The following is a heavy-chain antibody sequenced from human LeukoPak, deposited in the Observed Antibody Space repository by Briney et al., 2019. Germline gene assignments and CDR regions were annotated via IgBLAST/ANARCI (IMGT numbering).Heavy chain of an antibody. J-gene: IGHJ5*02. Sequence: SETLSPTCAVYGGSFSGYYWSWIRQPPGKGLEWIGEINHSGSTNYNPSLKSRVTISVDTSKNQFSLKLSSVTAADTAVYYCARGVTVAGTVLDWFDPWGQGTPVTVSS. D-gene: IGHD6-19*01. CDR1: GGSFSGYY. CDR2: INHSGST. CDR3: ARGVTVAGTVLDWFDP. V-gene: IGHV4-34*01.